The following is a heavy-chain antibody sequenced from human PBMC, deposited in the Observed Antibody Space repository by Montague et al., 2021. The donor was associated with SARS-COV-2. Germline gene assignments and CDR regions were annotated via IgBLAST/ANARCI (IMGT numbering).Heavy chain of an antibody. CDR1: IGSISSGSYY. CDR3: ARDGYSSGWNGLHWFDP. CDR2: IYTSGGT. Sequence: TLSLTCTLSIGSISSGSYYWSWIRQPAGKGLEWIGRIYTSGGTNYXPSLKSRVTISVDTSKNQFSLKLSSVTAADTAVYYCARDGYSSGWNGLHWFDPWGQGTLVTVSS. D-gene: IGHD6-25*01. V-gene: IGHV4-61*02. J-gene: IGHJ5*02.